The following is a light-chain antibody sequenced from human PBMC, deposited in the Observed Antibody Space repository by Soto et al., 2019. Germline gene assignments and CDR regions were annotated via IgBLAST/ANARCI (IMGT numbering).Light chain of an antibody. J-gene: IGLJ2*01. CDR2: DVS. V-gene: IGLV2-14*01. Sequence: QSALTQPASVSGSPGRSITISCTGTSSDVGAYNYVSWYQQHPGKAPTLMIYDVSNRPSGVSNRFSGSKSGNTASLTISGLQAEDAADYYCSSYTSSSTLGVFGGGTKLTVL. CDR3: SSYTSSSTLGV. CDR1: SSDVGAYNY.